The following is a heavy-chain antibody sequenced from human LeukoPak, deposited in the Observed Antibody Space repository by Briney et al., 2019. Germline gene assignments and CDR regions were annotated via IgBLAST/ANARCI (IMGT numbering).Heavy chain of an antibody. D-gene: IGHD6-6*01. J-gene: IGHJ3*02. CDR2: ISWNSGSI. CDR3: AKDLEQLVGYDAFDI. Sequence: PGRSLRLSCAASGFTFDDYAMHWVRQAPGKGLEWVSGISWNSGSIGYADSVKGRFTISRDNSKNTLYLQMNSLRAEDTAVYYCAKDLEQLVGYDAFDIWGQGTMVTVSS. CDR1: GFTFDDYA. V-gene: IGHV3-9*01.